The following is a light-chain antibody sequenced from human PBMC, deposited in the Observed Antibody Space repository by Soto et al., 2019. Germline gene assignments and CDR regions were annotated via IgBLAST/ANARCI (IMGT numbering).Light chain of an antibody. CDR1: QSVSSSY. CDR2: GAS. CDR3: HQYGGSPTT. J-gene: IGKJ1*01. V-gene: IGKV3-20*01. Sequence: EIVLTQSPGTLSLSPGERATLSCRASQSVSSSYLAWYQRKPGQAPRLFIYGASSRATGIPDRFSGSGSGTDFTLTISRLEPEDFAVYYCHQYGGSPTTFGQGTKVEIK.